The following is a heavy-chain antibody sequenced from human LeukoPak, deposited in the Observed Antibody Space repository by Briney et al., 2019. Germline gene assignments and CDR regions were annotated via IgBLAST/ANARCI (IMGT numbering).Heavy chain of an antibody. CDR2: ISGSGGST. V-gene: IGHV3-23*01. Sequence: GGSLRLSCAASGFTFSSYAMSWVRQAPGKGLEWVSAISGSGGSTYYADSVKGRFTISRDNSKNTLYLQMNSLRAEDTAVYYCARNYNLYSSSWYGDNWFDPWGQGTLVTVSS. CDR1: GFTFSSYA. CDR3: ARNYNLYSSSWYGDNWFDP. D-gene: IGHD6-13*01. J-gene: IGHJ5*02.